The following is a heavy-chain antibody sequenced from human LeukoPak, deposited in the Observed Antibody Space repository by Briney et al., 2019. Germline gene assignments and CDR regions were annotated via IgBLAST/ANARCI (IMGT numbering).Heavy chain of an antibody. D-gene: IGHD3-22*01. CDR3: ARGPDSSGAGHVSVAFDI. CDR1: AGTFSSYA. V-gene: IGHV1-69*04. Sequence: ASVKVSCKASAGTFSSYAISWVRQAPGQGLEWMGRIIPILGIANYAQKFQGRVTITADKSTSTAYMELSSLRSEDTAVYYCARGPDSSGAGHVSVAFDIWGQGTMVTVSS. J-gene: IGHJ3*02. CDR2: IIPILGIA.